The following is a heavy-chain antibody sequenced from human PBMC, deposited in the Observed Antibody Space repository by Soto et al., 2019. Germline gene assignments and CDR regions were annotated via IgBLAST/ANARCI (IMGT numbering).Heavy chain of an antibody. D-gene: IGHD3-22*01. CDR1: GFTFSSYA. J-gene: IGHJ6*02. Sequence: GGSLTLSCAASGFTFSSYAMSWVRQAPGKGLEWVSAISGSGGSTYYADSVKGRFTISRDNSKNTLYLQMNSLRAEDTAVYYCAKADRFWYYYYGMDVWGQGTTVTVSS. V-gene: IGHV3-23*01. CDR2: ISGSGGST. CDR3: AKADRFWYYYYGMDV.